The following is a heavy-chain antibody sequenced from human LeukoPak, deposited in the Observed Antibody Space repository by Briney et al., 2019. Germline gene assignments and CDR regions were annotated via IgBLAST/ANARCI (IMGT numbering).Heavy chain of an antibody. CDR1: GFTFSSYW. J-gene: IGHJ3*02. V-gene: IGHV3-7*01. D-gene: IGHD2-8*01. Sequence: GGSLRLSCAASGFTFSSYWMSWVRQAPGKGLEWVANIKQEGSEKYYVDSVKGRFTISRDNAKNSLYLQMNSLRAEDTAVYYCASESPQWDAFDIWGQGTMVTVSS. CDR2: IKQEGSEK. CDR3: ASESPQWDAFDI.